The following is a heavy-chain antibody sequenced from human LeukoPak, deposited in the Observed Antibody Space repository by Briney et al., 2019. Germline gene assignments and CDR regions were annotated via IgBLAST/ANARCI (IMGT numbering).Heavy chain of an antibody. V-gene: IGHV1-69*13. CDR2: IIPIFGTA. Sequence: GASVKVSCTASGGTFSSYAISWVRQAPGQGLEWMGGIIPIFGTANYAQKFQGRVTITADESTSTAYMELSSLRAEDTAVYYCTLGDYYAEYFQHWGQGTLVTVSS. CDR3: TLGDYYAEYFQH. J-gene: IGHJ1*01. CDR1: GGTFSSYA. D-gene: IGHD4-17*01.